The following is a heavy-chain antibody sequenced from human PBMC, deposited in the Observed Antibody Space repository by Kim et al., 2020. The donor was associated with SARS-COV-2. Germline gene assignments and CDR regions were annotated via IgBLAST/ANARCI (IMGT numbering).Heavy chain of an antibody. CDR2: IYYSGST. CDR3: ASSPIFGVVIN. V-gene: IGHV4-59*01. D-gene: IGHD3-3*02. Sequence: SETLSLTCTVSGGSISSYYWSWIRQPPGKGLEWIGYIYYSGSTNYNPSLKSRVTISVDTSKNQFSLKLSSVTAADTAVYYCASSPIFGVVINWGQGTLVTVSS. J-gene: IGHJ4*02. CDR1: GGSISSYY.